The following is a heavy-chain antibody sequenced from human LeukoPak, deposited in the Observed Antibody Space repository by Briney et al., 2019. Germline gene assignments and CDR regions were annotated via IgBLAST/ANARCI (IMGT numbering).Heavy chain of an antibody. CDR1: GFTFSSYA. D-gene: IGHD1-26*01. CDR2: ISSHGNYI. Sequence: GGSLRLSCAASGFTFSSYAMSWVRQAPGKGLEWVSSISSHGNYIYYADSVKGRFSISRDNAKNSLYLQMNSLRAEDTAVYYCAKEAIVGAYNYWGQGTLVTVSS. V-gene: IGHV3-21*01. J-gene: IGHJ4*02. CDR3: AKEAIVGAYNY.